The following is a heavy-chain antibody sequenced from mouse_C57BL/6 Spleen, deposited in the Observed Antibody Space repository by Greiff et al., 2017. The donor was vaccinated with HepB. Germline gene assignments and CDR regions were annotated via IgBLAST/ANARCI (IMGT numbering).Heavy chain of an antibody. CDR3: ARTWLPYYYAMDY. V-gene: IGHV1-59*01. D-gene: IGHD2-2*01. CDR2: IDPSDSYT. J-gene: IGHJ4*01. Sequence: QVQLQQPGAELVRPGTSVKLSCKASGYTFTSYWMHWVKQRPGQGLEWIGVIDPSDSYTNYNQKFKGKATFTVDTSSSTAYMQLSSLTSEDSAVYYCARTWLPYYYAMDYWGQGTSVTVSS. CDR1: GYTFTSYW.